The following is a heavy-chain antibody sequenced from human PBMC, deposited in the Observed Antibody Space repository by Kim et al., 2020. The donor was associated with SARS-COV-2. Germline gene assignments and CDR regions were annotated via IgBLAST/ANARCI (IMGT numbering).Heavy chain of an antibody. Sequence: SETLSLTCTVSGGSISSSSYYWGWIRQPPGKGLEWIVSIYYSGSTYYNPSLKSRVTISVDTSKNQFSLKLSSVTAADTAVYYCASAYYDFWSYYFDYWGQGTLVTVSS. J-gene: IGHJ4*02. V-gene: IGHV4-39*01. CDR3: ASAYYDFWSYYFDY. D-gene: IGHD3-3*01. CDR2: IYYSGST. CDR1: GGSISSSSYY.